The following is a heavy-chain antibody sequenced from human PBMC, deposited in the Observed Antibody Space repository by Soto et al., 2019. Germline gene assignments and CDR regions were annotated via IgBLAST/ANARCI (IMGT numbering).Heavy chain of an antibody. CDR3: ARPRDNWNSHSFDY. CDR1: GYSFTSYW. J-gene: IGHJ4*02. V-gene: IGHV5-51*01. Sequence: VESLKISCNGSGYSFTSYWIGWVRQMPWKGLEWMGIIYPGDSDTRYSPSFQGQVTISADKSISTAYLQWSSLKASDTAMYYCARPRDNWNSHSFDYWGQGTLVTVSS. CDR2: IYPGDSDT. D-gene: IGHD1-7*01.